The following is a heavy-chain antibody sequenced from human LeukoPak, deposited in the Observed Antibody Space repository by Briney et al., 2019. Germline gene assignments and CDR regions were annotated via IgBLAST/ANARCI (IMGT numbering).Heavy chain of an antibody. CDR1: GGSISSSSYY. J-gene: IGHJ4*02. Sequence: SETLSLTCTVSGGSISSSSYYWGWIRQPPGKGLEWIGSIYYSGSTYYNPSLKSRVTISVDTSKNQFSLKLTSVTAADTAVYYCARRPGGYREIGFDYWGQGTLVTVSS. CDR2: IYYSGST. D-gene: IGHD5-12*01. V-gene: IGHV4-39*01. CDR3: ARRPGGYREIGFDY.